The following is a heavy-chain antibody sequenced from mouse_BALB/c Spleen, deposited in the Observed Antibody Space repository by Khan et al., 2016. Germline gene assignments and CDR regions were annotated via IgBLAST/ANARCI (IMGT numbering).Heavy chain of an antibody. CDR1: GFNIRDTY. D-gene: IGHD2-3*01. CDR3: ATDGYYNQ. Sequence: VQLQQSGAELVKPGASVKLSCTASGFNIRDTYVHWVKQRPEQGLEWIGRIEPANGNSKYDPKFQGKATITADTSSNTAYLQIRSQTSEDTAAYYWATDGYYNQWGQGTTLTVSS. CDR2: IEPANGNS. J-gene: IGHJ2*01. V-gene: IGHV14-3*02.